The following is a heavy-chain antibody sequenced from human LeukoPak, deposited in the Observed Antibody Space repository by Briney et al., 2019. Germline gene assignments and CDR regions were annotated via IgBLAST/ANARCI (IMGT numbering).Heavy chain of an antibody. CDR3: ARQGSAVTIFGVVNVYMDV. V-gene: IGHV4-59*01. CDR1: GGSIISYY. D-gene: IGHD3-3*01. Sequence: SENLSLTCTVSGGSIISYYWSWIRQPPGKGLEWIGYIYYSGSTNYNPSLKSRVTISVDTSKNQFSLKLSSVTAADTAVYYCARQGSAVTIFGVVNVYMDVWGKGTTVTVSS. J-gene: IGHJ6*03. CDR2: IYYSGST.